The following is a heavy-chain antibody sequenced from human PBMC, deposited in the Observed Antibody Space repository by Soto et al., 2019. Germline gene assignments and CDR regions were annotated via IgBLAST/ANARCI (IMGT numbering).Heavy chain of an antibody. J-gene: IGHJ3*02. D-gene: IGHD3-22*01. CDR1: GFTFSSYI. CDR3: ARVDDDFVSSAI. Sequence: GGSLRLSCAASGFTFSSYIMNWVRQAPGKGLEWVSSISSSSSYIYYADSVKGRFTISRDNAKSSLYLQMKSLRAEDTAVYYCARVDDDFVSSAIWGQGTVVTVSS. V-gene: IGHV3-21*01. CDR2: ISSSSSYI.